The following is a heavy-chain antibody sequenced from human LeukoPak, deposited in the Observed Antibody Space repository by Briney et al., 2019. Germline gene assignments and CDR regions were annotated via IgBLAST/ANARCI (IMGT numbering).Heavy chain of an antibody. D-gene: IGHD5-12*01. Sequence: SCKASGGTFSNYAMHWVRQAPGKGLEWVAVISYDGSNKYYADSVKGRFTISRDNSKNTLYLQMNSLRAEDTAVYYCARDANLGYSGYEIGYWGQGTLVTVSS. J-gene: IGHJ4*02. CDR2: ISYDGSNK. CDR1: GGTFSNYA. V-gene: IGHV3-30-3*01. CDR3: ARDANLGYSGYEIGY.